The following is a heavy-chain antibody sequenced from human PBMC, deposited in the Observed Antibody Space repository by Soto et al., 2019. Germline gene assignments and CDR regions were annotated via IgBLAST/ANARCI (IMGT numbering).Heavy chain of an antibody. Sequence: EVQLVESGGVSVQPGGSLRLSCAASGFSLSNYWMHWVRQAPGKGLVWVSRINIDGSTTTYADSVKGRFTISRDNAKNTLYLQMISLRDQDTAVYYCVRIRRGDGYTFGYWGQGTLVTVSS. CDR2: INIDGSTT. CDR1: GFSLSNYW. D-gene: IGHD5-12*01. V-gene: IGHV3-74*01. J-gene: IGHJ4*02. CDR3: VRIRRGDGYTFGY.